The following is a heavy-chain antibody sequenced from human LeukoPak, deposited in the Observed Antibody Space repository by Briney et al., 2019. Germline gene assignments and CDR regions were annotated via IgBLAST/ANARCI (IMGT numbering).Heavy chain of an antibody. J-gene: IGHJ3*02. CDR1: GVSISSYY. V-gene: IGHV4-59*08. CDR3: ARPSTGRSGSYSSDAFDI. D-gene: IGHD1-26*01. Sequence: PSETLSLTCTVSGVSISSYYWSWIRQPPGKGREWIGYIYYRGSTNYNPSLKSRVTISVDTSKNQFSLKLSSVTAADTAVYYRARPSTGRSGSYSSDAFDIWGQGTMVTVSS. CDR2: IYYRGST.